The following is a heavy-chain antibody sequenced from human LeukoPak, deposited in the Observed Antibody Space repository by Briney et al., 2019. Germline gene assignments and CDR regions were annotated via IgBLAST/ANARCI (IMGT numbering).Heavy chain of an antibody. V-gene: IGHV3-23*01. D-gene: IGHD3-10*01. J-gene: IGHJ4*02. CDR1: GFTFSSYA. Sequence: GGSLRLSCAASGFTFSSYAMSWVRQAPGKGLEWVSAISGSGGSTYYADSVKGRFTISRDNSKNTLYLQMNSLRAEDTTVYYCAKFVRMVRGVFDYWGQGTLVTVSS. CDR2: ISGSGGST. CDR3: AKFVRMVRGVFDY.